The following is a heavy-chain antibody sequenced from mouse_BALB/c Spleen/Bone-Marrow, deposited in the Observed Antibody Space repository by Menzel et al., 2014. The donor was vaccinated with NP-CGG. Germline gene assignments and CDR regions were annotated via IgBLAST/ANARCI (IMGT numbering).Heavy chain of an antibody. CDR1: GFTFXSYT. V-gene: IGHV5-6-4*01. D-gene: IGHD2-4*01. CDR2: TSSGGSYT. Sequence: EVQRVESGGGLVKPGGSLKLSCAASGFTFXSYTMSWVRQTPEKRLEWVATTSSGGSYTYYPDSVKGRFTISRDNAKNTLYLQMSSLKSEDTAMYYCTRDDYDGAWFAYWGQGTLVTVSA. CDR3: TRDDYDGAWFAY. J-gene: IGHJ3*01.